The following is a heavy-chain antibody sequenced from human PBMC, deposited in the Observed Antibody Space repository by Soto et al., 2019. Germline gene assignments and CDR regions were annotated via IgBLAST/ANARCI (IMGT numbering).Heavy chain of an antibody. Sequence: ASVKVSCKASGYTFTNYAMHWVRKAPGQRLEWMGWINAGNGNTKYSQKFQGRVTITRDTSASTAYMELSSLRSEDTAVYYCARSIVVVTALDYWGQGTLVTVSS. CDR2: INAGNGNT. CDR3: ARSIVVVTALDY. V-gene: IGHV1-3*01. CDR1: GYTFTNYA. J-gene: IGHJ4*02. D-gene: IGHD2-21*02.